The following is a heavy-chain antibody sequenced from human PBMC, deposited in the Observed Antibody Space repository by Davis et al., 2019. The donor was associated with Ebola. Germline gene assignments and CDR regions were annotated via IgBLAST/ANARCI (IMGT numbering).Heavy chain of an antibody. CDR3: VRDHDWSFDH. Sequence: GESLKISCAASGFTFTNYAMNWVRQAPGKGLEWISHINREAARTWDADSVKGRFTISRDNAKDSLYLQMNRLRDEDTAVYYCVRDHDWSFDHWGQGTQVTVSS. D-gene: IGHD3-9*01. V-gene: IGHV3-48*02. CDR2: INREAART. CDR1: GFTFTNYA. J-gene: IGHJ4*02.